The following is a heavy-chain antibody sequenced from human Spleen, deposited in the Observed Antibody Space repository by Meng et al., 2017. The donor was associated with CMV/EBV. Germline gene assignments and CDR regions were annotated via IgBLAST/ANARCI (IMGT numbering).Heavy chain of an antibody. CDR1: GLTFRSYA. CDR2: ISGSGDGT. J-gene: IGHJ4*02. Sequence: SGLTFRSYAMSWVRQTPGKGLEWVSVISGSGDGTFYADSVKGQFTISRDNSKNTLYLQMNSLRPEDTAVYFCAKDRDRGSYEGLWGYWGQGTLVTVSS. CDR3: AKDRDRGSYEGLWGY. V-gene: IGHV3-23*01. D-gene: IGHD1-26*01.